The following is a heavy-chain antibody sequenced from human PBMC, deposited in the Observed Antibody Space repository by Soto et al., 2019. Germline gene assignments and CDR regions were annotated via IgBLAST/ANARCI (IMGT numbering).Heavy chain of an antibody. V-gene: IGHV1-24*01. Sequence: ASVKVSCKVSGYTLTELSMHWVRQAPGKGLEWMGGFDPEDGETICAQKFQGRVTMTEDTSTDTAYMELSSLRSEDTAVYYCATEGSYYGDDDYWGQGTLVTVSS. J-gene: IGHJ4*02. D-gene: IGHD4-17*01. CDR3: ATEGSYYGDDDY. CDR1: GYTLTELS. CDR2: FDPEDGET.